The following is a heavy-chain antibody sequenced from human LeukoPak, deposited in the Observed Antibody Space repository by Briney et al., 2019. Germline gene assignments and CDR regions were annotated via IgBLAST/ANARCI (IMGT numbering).Heavy chain of an antibody. Sequence: SVKVSCKASGGTFSSYAISWVRQAPGQGLEWMGGIIPIFGTANYAQKFQGRVTITTDESTSTAYMELSSLRSEDTAVHYCARVRDYYGSSGYYYPRGWFDPWGQGTLVTVSS. D-gene: IGHD3-22*01. CDR3: ARVRDYYGSSGYYYPRGWFDP. V-gene: IGHV1-69*05. J-gene: IGHJ5*02. CDR1: GGTFSSYA. CDR2: IIPIFGTA.